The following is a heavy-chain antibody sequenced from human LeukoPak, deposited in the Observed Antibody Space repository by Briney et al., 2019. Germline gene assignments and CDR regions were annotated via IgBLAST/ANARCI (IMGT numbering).Heavy chain of an antibody. J-gene: IGHJ4*02. CDR1: GYTFTGYY. Sequence: ASVKVSCKASGYTFTGYYMHWVRQAPGQGLEWMGWINPNSGGTNYAQKFQGRVTMTRDTSISTAYMELSRPRSDDTAVYYCAREGLPGSSGYHPTDYWGQGTLVTVSS. CDR3: AREGLPGSSGYHPTDY. CDR2: INPNSGGT. V-gene: IGHV1-2*02. D-gene: IGHD3-22*01.